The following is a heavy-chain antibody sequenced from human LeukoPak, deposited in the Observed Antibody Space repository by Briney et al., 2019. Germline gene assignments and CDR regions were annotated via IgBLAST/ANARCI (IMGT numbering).Heavy chain of an antibody. Sequence: GGSLRLSCAASGFTFSNAWMSWVRQAPGKGLEWVGRIKSKTDGGTTDYAAPVKVRFTISRDDSKNTLYLQMNSLKTEDTAVYYCIRHYKGYYFDYWGQGTLVSVSS. V-gene: IGHV3-15*01. CDR3: IRHYKGYYFDY. CDR1: GFTFSNAW. CDR2: IKSKTDGGTT. D-gene: IGHD4-11*01. J-gene: IGHJ4*02.